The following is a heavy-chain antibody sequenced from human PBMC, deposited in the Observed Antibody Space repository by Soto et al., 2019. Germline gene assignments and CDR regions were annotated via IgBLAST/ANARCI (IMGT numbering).Heavy chain of an antibody. J-gene: IGHJ4*02. D-gene: IGHD2-2*01. Sequence: GGSLRLSCAASGFTFSSYAMSWVRQAPGKGLEWVSAISGSGGSTYYADSVKGRFTISRDNSKNTLYLQMNSLRAEDTAVYYCAKDQSRYCSSTSCSRYFDYWGQGTLVTVSS. V-gene: IGHV3-23*01. CDR2: ISGSGGST. CDR1: GFTFSSYA. CDR3: AKDQSRYCSSTSCSRYFDY.